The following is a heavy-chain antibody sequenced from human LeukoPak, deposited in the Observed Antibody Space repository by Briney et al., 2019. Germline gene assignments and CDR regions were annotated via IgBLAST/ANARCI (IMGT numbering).Heavy chain of an antibody. Sequence: PGGSLRLSCAASGFTFSSYAMPWVRQAPGKGLEWVAVISYDGSNKYYADSVKGRFTISRDNSKNTLYLQMNSLRAEDTAVYYCARSIVVVSYFDYWGQGTLVTVSS. J-gene: IGHJ4*02. CDR3: ARSIVVVSYFDY. V-gene: IGHV3-30-3*01. CDR1: GFTFSSYA. CDR2: ISYDGSNK. D-gene: IGHD3-22*01.